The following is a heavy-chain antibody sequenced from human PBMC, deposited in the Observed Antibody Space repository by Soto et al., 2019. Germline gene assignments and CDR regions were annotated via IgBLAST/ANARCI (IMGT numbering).Heavy chain of an antibody. J-gene: IGHJ6*02. Sequence: GESLKISCKGSGYSFTSYWIGWVRQMPGKGLVWMGIIYSVDSVTRYSPSFQGQVTISADKSISTAYLQWSSLKASDSAMYYCASTTTYYYDSSGHYYGMDVWGQGTTVTVSS. CDR1: GYSFTSYW. D-gene: IGHD3-22*01. V-gene: IGHV5-51*01. CDR3: ASTTTYYYDSSGHYYGMDV. CDR2: IYSVDSVT.